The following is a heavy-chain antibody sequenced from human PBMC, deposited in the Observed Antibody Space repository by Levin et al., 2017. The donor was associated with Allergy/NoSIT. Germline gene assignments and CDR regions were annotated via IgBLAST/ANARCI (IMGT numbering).Heavy chain of an antibody. Sequence: LSLTCAASGFPFRSYEMNWVRRAPGKGLEWVSYISSTGSTIYSADSVKGRFTISRDNAKNSLYLHMNSLRAEDTAVYYCARQLGNFWSGYNYFDSWGQGTLVTVSS. CDR1: GFPFRSYE. D-gene: IGHD3-3*01. CDR3: ARQLGNFWSGYNYFDS. CDR2: ISSTGSTI. V-gene: IGHV3-48*03. J-gene: IGHJ4*02.